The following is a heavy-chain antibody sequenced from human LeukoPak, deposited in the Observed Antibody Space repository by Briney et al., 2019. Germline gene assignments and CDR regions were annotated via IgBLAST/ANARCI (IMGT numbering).Heavy chain of an antibody. Sequence: GGSLRLSCAASGFTFSDYYMSWIRQAPGKGLEWVSYISSSGSTIYYADSVKGRFTISRDNAKNSLYLQMNSLRAEDTAVYYCARRRVGATWHYYYMDVWGKGTTVTISS. CDR1: GFTFSDYY. D-gene: IGHD1-26*01. V-gene: IGHV3-11*01. CDR2: ISSSGSTI. CDR3: ARRRVGATWHYYYMDV. J-gene: IGHJ6*03.